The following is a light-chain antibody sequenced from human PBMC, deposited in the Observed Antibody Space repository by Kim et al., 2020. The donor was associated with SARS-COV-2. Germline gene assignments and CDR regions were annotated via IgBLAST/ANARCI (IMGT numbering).Light chain of an antibody. J-gene: IGKJ2*01. V-gene: IGKV3-11*01. CDR2: DAS. Sequence: LSPGDRATLSCRASQSVSSFLAWYQQKPGQAPRLLIYDASNRATGIPARFSGSGSGTDFTLTITSLDPEDFAVYYCQQRSKWPPYTFGQGTKLEI. CDR3: QQRSKWPPYT. CDR1: QSVSSF.